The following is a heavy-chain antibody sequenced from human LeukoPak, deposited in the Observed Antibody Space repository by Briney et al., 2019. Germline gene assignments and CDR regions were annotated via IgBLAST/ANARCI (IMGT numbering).Heavy chain of an antibody. CDR2: ISYDGSNK. CDR1: GFTFSSYA. CDR3: ARDNWNYISDAFDI. Sequence: GGSLRLSCAASGFTFSSYAMHWVRQAPGKGLEWVAVISYDGSNKYYADSVKGRFTISRDNSKNTLYLQMNSLRAEDTAVYYCARDNWNYISDAFDIWGQGTMVTVSS. D-gene: IGHD1-7*01. V-gene: IGHV3-30-3*01. J-gene: IGHJ3*02.